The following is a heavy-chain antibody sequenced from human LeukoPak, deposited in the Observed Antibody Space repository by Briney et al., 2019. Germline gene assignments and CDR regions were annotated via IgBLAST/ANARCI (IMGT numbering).Heavy chain of an antibody. D-gene: IGHD3-10*01. CDR1: GDSISPYF. J-gene: IGHJ5*02. Sequence: SETLSLTSTVSGDSISPYFWSWFRQPPGKGLEWIGYISYTGSTIYSPSLKSRVTISVDTSKNQFSLQLTSVTAADTAVYYCARDDYRGVTNFDPWGQGTLVTVSS. V-gene: IGHV4-59*01. CDR3: ARDDYRGVTNFDP. CDR2: ISYTGST.